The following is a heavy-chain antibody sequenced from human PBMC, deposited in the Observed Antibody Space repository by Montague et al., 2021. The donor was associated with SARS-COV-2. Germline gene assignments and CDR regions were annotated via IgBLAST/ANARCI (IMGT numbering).Heavy chain of an antibody. CDR3: ARDHERVGWPLAY. D-gene: IGHD3-3*02. Sequence: SLRLSCAASGFVFNDYAINWVRQAPGKALEWVSAISGSGGGTYYAESVKGRFATSRDTSKKTVFLQMDSLRHEDTALYFCARDHERVGWPLAYWGQGTLVIVSS. CDR2: ISGSGGGT. V-gene: IGHV3-23*01. CDR1: GFVFNDYA. J-gene: IGHJ4*02.